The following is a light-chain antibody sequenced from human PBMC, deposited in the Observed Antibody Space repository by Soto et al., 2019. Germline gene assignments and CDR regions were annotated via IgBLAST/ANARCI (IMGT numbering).Light chain of an antibody. CDR1: QSVSSD. CDR2: GAS. CDR3: EQYHDWPPIT. V-gene: IGKV3-15*01. J-gene: IGKJ3*01. Sequence: EIVMTQSPATLSVSPGEGVTLSCRASQSVSSDLAWYQQKPGQSPRLLTYGASTRATDIPARFSGGGSGTEFTLTISSLQSEDVAIYYCEQYHDWPPITFGPGTKVDIK.